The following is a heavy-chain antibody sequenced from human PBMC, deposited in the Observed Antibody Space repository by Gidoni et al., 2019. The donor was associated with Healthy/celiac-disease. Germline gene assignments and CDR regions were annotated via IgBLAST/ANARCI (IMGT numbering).Heavy chain of an antibody. CDR2: INHSGST. V-gene: IGHV4-34*01. CDR1: GRSFSGYS. Sequence: QVQLQHWRAGLLKLSETPSLTCAVYGRSFSGYSWSWIRQPPGKGLEWIGEINHSGSTNYNPPLKSRVTISVDTSKNQFSLKLSSVTAADTAVDYCARGTSSSFSPSRKRRSDYWGQGTLVTVSS. CDR3: ARGTSSSFSPSRKRRSDY. J-gene: IGHJ4*02. D-gene: IGHD6-13*01.